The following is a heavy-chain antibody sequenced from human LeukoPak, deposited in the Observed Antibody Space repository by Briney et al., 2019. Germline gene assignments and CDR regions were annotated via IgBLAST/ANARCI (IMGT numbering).Heavy chain of an antibody. CDR1: GFTFSSYA. Sequence: PGGSLRLSCAASGFTFSSYAMSWVRQAPGKGLEWVSAISGSGDSTYYADSVKGQFTISRDNSKNTLYLQMNSLRAEDTAVYYCAKVWRLTTGYFDYWGQGTLVTVSS. J-gene: IGHJ4*02. CDR2: ISGSGDST. V-gene: IGHV3-23*01. D-gene: IGHD4-17*01. CDR3: AKVWRLTTGYFDY.